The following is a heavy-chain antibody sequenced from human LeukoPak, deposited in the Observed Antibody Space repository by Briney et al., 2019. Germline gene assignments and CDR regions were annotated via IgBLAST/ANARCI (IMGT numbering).Heavy chain of an antibody. CDR1: GFTFSSYS. CDR2: ISGSSSTI. V-gene: IGHV3-48*04. D-gene: IGHD3-10*01. J-gene: IGHJ3*02. Sequence: GGSLRLSCAASGFTFSSYSRNWGRQAPGKGLEWISYISGSSSTIYYADSVKGRFTISRDNAKNSLYLQMNSLRAEDTAVYYCARERGGYFGEVRGAFDIWGQGTMVTVSS. CDR3: ARERGGYFGEVRGAFDI.